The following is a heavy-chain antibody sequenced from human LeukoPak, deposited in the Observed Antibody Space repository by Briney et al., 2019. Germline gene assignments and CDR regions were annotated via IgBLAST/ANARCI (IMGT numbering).Heavy chain of an antibody. CDR2: IYTSGST. Sequence: SETLSLTCTVSGGSISSYYWSWIRQPAGKGLEWIGRIYTSGSTNYNPSLKSRVTMSVDTSKNQFSLKLSSVTAADTAVYYCARGTTYYYDSSGYYPTFDYWGQGTLVTVSS. CDR3: ARGTTYYYDSSGYYPTFDY. J-gene: IGHJ4*02. V-gene: IGHV4-4*07. D-gene: IGHD3-22*01. CDR1: GGSISSYY.